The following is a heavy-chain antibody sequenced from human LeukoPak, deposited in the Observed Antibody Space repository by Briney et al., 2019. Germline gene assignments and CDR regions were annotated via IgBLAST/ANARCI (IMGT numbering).Heavy chain of an antibody. CDR2: ITPSDSGT. Sequence: PGGSLRLSCEASGFTFSGYAMTWVRQAPGKGLEWVSTITPSDSGTYYADSVRGRFTISRDNSKNTLYLQMNSLRAEDTAVYYCAKDRGYSHGFDYWGQGTLLTVSS. CDR1: GFTFSGYA. J-gene: IGHJ4*02. CDR3: AKDRGYSHGFDY. V-gene: IGHV3-23*01. D-gene: IGHD5-18*01.